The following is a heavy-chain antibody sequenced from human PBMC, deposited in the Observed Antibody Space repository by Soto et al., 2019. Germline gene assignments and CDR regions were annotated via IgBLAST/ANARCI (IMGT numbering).Heavy chain of an antibody. CDR1: GFSLSTSGMC. CDR3: ARMERYSSGYSLFDY. D-gene: IGHD3-22*01. J-gene: IGHJ4*02. Sequence: SGPTLVNPTQTLTLTCTFSGFSLSTSGMCVNWVRQPPGKALEWLARIDWDDDKYYSTSLKTRLTISKDTSKNQVVLTMTNMDPVDTATYYCARMERYSSGYSLFDYWGQGTLVTVSS. CDR2: IDWDDDK. V-gene: IGHV2-70*11.